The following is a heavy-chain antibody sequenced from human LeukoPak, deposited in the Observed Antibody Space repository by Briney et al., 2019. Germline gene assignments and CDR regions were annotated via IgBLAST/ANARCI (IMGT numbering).Heavy chain of an antibody. CDR3: ARDSGFRVAAAGTARRRFDP. CDR2: INHSGST. V-gene: IGHV4-34*01. D-gene: IGHD6-13*01. J-gene: IGHJ5*02. Sequence: PSETLSLTCAVDGGSFSGYYWSWIRQPPGKGLEWIGEINHSGSTNYIPSLKSRVTISVDTSKNQFSLKLSSVTAADTAVYYCARDSGFRVAAAGTARRRFDPWGQGTLVTVSS. CDR1: GGSFSGYY.